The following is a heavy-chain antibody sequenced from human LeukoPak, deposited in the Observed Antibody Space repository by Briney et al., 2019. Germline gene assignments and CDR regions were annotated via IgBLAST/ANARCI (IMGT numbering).Heavy chain of an antibody. J-gene: IGHJ4*02. Sequence: GRSLRLSCAASGFTFSSYGMHWVRQAPGKGLEWVAVIWYDGSNKYYADSVKGRFTISRDNSKNTLYLQMNSLRAEDTAVYYCERGSRLWFGEFHDSWGRGALVTVSS. CDR3: ERGSRLWFGEFHDS. CDR2: IWYDGSNK. CDR1: GFTFSSYG. V-gene: IGHV3-33*01. D-gene: IGHD3-10*01.